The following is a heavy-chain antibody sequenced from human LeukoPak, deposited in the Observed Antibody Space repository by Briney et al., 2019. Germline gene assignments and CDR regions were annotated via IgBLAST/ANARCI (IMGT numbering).Heavy chain of an antibody. CDR1: GGTFSSYA. CDR3: ARAVRFLEWPNWFDP. Sequence: ASVKVSCKASGGTFSSYAISWVRQAPGQGLEWMGGIIPIFGTANYAQKFQGRVTITTDESTSTAYMELNSLRSEDTAVYYCARAVRFLEWPNWFDPWGQGTLVTVSS. D-gene: IGHD3-3*01. CDR2: IIPIFGTA. J-gene: IGHJ5*02. V-gene: IGHV1-69*05.